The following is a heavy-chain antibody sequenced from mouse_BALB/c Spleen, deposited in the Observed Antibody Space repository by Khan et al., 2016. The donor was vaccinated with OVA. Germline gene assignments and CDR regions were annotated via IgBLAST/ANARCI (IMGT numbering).Heavy chain of an antibody. V-gene: IGHV9-1*02. J-gene: IGHJ1*01. D-gene: IGHD1-1*01. Sequence: QIQLVQSGPELKKPGETVKISCKASGYTFTNYRMNRMKQAPGTGLKWMGWINTYTGEPTYGDDFKGRFAFSLETSASTAYLQINNLKNEDMATYFCARESSYWYFDVWGAGTTVTVSS. CDR3: ARESSYWYFDV. CDR1: GYTFTNYR. CDR2: INTYTGEP.